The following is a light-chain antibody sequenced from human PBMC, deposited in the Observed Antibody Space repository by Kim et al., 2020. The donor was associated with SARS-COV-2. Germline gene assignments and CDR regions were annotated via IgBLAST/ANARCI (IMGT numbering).Light chain of an antibody. CDR2: EVN. V-gene: IGLV2-8*01. J-gene: IGLJ2*01. CDR1: SSDGGGYNY. CDR3: SSYAGSNNVV. Sequence: GQSVTISCTGTSSDGGGYNYVSWYQQHPGKAPKLMIYEVNKRPSGVPDRFSGSKAGNTASLTVSGLQAEDEADYYCSSYAGSNNVVFGGGTQLTVL.